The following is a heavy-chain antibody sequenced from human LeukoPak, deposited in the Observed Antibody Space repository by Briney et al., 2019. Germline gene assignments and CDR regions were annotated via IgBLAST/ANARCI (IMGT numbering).Heavy chain of an antibody. Sequence: GGSLRLSCAASGSYLMHWVRQAPGKGLVWVSHINSDGSWTSYADSVKGRFTISKDNAKNTVYLQMNNLRAEDTAVYYCVSFYETYWGRGTLVTVSS. CDR1: GSYL. CDR2: INSDGSWT. V-gene: IGHV3-74*01. D-gene: IGHD2/OR15-2a*01. J-gene: IGHJ4*02. CDR3: VSFYETY.